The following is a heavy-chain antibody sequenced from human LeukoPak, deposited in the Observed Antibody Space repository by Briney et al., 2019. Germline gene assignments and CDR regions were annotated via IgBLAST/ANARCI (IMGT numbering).Heavy chain of an antibody. CDR1: GGTFSSYA. CDR3: AREGGRFLEWSPYYFDY. CDR2: IIPIFGTA. Sequence: GASVKVSCKASGGTFSSYAISWVRQAPGQGLEWMGGIIPIFGTANYAQKFQGRVTITADESTSTAYMELSSLRSEDTAVYYCAREGGRFLEWSPYYFDYWGQGTLVTVSS. J-gene: IGHJ4*02. D-gene: IGHD3-3*01. V-gene: IGHV1-69*13.